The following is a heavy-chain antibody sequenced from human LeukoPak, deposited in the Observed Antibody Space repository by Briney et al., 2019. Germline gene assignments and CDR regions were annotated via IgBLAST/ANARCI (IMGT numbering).Heavy chain of an antibody. J-gene: IGHJ6*02. CDR1: GGSISSYY. V-gene: IGHV4-59*01. CDR3: ARDLGPIYYYGSGSYYNPDYYYDGMDV. CDR2: IYYSGST. D-gene: IGHD3-10*01. Sequence: PSETLSLTCTVSGGSISSYYWSWIRQPPGKGLEWIGYIYYSGSTNYNPSLKSRVTISVDTSKNQFSLKLSSVTAADTAVYYCARDLGPIYYYGSGSYYNPDYYYDGMDVWGQGTTVTVSS.